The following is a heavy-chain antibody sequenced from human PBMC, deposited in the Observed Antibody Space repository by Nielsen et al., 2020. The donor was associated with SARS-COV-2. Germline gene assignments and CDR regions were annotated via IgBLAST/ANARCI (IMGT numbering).Heavy chain of an antibody. V-gene: IGHV3-23*01. Sequence: GGSLRLSCAASGFTFSTYAMNWVRQAPGKGLEWVSAISGSGGSPFYADSVMGRFTISRDNSKNTLYLQMNSLRAEDTAVYYCAKVGYSGSYFFYYYYMDVWGKGTTVTVSS. CDR1: GFTFSTYA. CDR2: ISGSGGSP. J-gene: IGHJ6*03. CDR3: AKVGYSGSYFFYYYYMDV. D-gene: IGHD1-26*01.